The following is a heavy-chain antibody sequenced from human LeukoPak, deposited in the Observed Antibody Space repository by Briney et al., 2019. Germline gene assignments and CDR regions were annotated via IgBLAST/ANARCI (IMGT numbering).Heavy chain of an antibody. CDR3: ARGKMATIDDAFDI. V-gene: IGHV3-48*01. J-gene: IGHJ3*02. Sequence: GGSLRLSCAASGFTFSSYSMNWVRQAPGKGLEWVSYISSSSSTIYYADSVKGRFTISRDNAKNSLYLQMNSLRAEDTAVYYCARGKMATIDDAFDIRGQGTMVTVSS. CDR2: ISSSSSTI. CDR1: GFTFSSYS. D-gene: IGHD5-24*01.